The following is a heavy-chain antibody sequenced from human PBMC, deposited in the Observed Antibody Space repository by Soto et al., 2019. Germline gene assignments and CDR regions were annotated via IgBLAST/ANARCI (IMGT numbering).Heavy chain of an antibody. D-gene: IGHD3-3*01. CDR3: ARLVLDGNDFWSGYKPYYYMDV. J-gene: IGHJ6*03. CDR2: IKQDGSEK. CDR1: GFTFSSYW. Sequence: PGGSLRLSCAASGFTFSSYWMSWVRQAPGKGLEWVANIKQDGSEKYYVDSVKGRFTISRDNAKNSLYLQMNSLRAEDTAVYYCARLVLDGNDFWSGYKPYYYMDVWGKGTTVTVS. V-gene: IGHV3-7*01.